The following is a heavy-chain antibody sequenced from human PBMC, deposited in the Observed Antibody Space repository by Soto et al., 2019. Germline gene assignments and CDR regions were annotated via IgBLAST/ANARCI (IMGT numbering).Heavy chain of an antibody. CDR2: VRTTNADT. J-gene: IGHJ4*02. D-gene: IGHD3-22*01. Sequence: QVQLVQSGPAVKMPGASVKVSCKTSGYTFTAYGLAWLRQAPGQRPEWMGWVRTTNADTNYAQKFQGRVTMTTDRSTTTTYMELRSLTSDDTAVYYCARELSIDSSAYYSFSYWGQGTLDTVYS. V-gene: IGHV1-18*01. CDR3: ARELSIDSSAYYSFSY. CDR1: GYTFTAYG.